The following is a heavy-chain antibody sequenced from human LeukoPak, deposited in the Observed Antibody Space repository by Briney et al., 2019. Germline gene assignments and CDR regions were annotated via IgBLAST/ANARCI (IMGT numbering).Heavy chain of an antibody. D-gene: IGHD7-27*01. CDR1: GGSISSYY. CDR3: ARDLESTGDPLFDY. J-gene: IGHJ4*02. V-gene: IGHV4-59*01. CDR2: IYYSGST. Sequence: PSETLSLTCTVSGGSISSYYWSWIRQPPGKGLEWIGYIYYSGSTNYNPSLKSRVTISVGTSKNQFSLKLSSVTAADTAVYYCARDLESTGDPLFDYWGQGTLVTVSS.